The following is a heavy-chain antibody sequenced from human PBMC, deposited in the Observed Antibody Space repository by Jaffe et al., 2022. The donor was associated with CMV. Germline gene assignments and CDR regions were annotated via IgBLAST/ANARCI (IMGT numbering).Heavy chain of an antibody. CDR2: INPNSGAT. CDR3: ARGLYGSGSFIFRIFDP. CDR1: RKTFTGYY. D-gene: IGHD3-10*01. J-gene: IGHJ5*02. V-gene: IGHV1-2*02. Sequence: QVQLVQSGAEVKKPGASVKVSCKASRKTFTGYYVHWVRQAPGQGLEWMGWINPNSGATKYAQRFQARVTMTRDTSISTAYMELSRLRSDDTAVYYCARGLYGSGSFIFRIFDPWGQGTLVIVSS.